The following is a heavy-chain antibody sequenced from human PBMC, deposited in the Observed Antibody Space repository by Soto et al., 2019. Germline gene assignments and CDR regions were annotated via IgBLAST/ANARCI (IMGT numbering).Heavy chain of an antibody. V-gene: IGHV3-23*01. D-gene: IGHD2-21*01. CDR1: GFTFSSYA. Sequence: PGGSLRLSCAASGFTFSSYAMNWVRQAPGKGLEWVSAISGSGGSTYYADSVKGRFTISRDNSKNTLYLQMNSLRAEDTAVYYCAKAESSLWLGLSFDYWGQGTLVTVSS. CDR2: ISGSGGST. CDR3: AKAESSLWLGLSFDY. J-gene: IGHJ4*02.